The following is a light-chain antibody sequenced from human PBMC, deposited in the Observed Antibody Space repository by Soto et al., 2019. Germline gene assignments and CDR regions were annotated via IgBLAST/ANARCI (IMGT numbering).Light chain of an antibody. CDR3: QQYGISPRA. V-gene: IGKV3-20*01. J-gene: IGKJ1*01. CDR1: QSISSNY. CDR2: GAS. Sequence: IVLTQSPGTLSLSPGERATLSCRASQSISSNYLDWYQQKPGQAPRLLIFGASSRATGIPDRFSGSGSGTDFTLTISRLEPEDFAVYYCQQYGISPRAFGQGTKVEVK.